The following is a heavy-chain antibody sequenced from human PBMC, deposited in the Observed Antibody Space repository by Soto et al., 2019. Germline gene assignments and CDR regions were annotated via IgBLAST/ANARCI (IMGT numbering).Heavy chain of an antibody. D-gene: IGHD6-13*01. V-gene: IGHV3-13*01. CDR3: ARAGDSSSWYRYFDL. CDR1: GFTFSSYD. CDR2: IGTAGDT. Sequence: EVQLVESGGGLVQPGGSLRLSCAASGFTFSSYDMHWVRQATGKGLEWVSAIGTAGDTYYPGSVKGRFTISRENAKNSLYLQMNSLRAGDTAVYYCARAGDSSSWYRYFDLWGRGTLVTVSS. J-gene: IGHJ2*01.